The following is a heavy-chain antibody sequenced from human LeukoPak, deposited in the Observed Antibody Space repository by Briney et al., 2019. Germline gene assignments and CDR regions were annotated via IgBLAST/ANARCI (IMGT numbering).Heavy chain of an antibody. CDR1: GGSISSSNYY. D-gene: IGHD2-21*02. Sequence: SETLSLTCSVSGGSISSSNYYWGWIRQPPGKGLEWIESISYSGSTYYNPSLKSRVTISVDTSKNQFSLKLNSVTAADTAVYYCARGMVTEGGRVDYWGQGTLVTVSS. J-gene: IGHJ4*02. V-gene: IGHV4-39*01. CDR3: ARGMVTEGGRVDY. CDR2: ISYSGST.